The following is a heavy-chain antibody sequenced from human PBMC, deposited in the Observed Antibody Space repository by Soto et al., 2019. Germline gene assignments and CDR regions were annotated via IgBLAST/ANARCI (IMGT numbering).Heavy chain of an antibody. CDR1: GGSISRGANS. V-gene: IGHV4-30-2*01. J-gene: IGHJ4*02. Sequence: ASGGSISRGANSVSRLRQQQGKGLEWVGYIYHSGSTYYNPSLKSRVTISVDRSKNRFSLNLNSVTAADTAVYYCARWHSTGGVRLVYWGQGTLVTVS. D-gene: IGHD3-16*01. CDR2: IYHSGST. CDR3: ARWHSTGGVRLVY.